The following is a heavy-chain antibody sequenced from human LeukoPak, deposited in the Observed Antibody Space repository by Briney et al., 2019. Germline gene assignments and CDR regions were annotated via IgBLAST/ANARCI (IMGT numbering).Heavy chain of an antibody. J-gene: IGHJ4*02. Sequence: GGSLRLSCAASGFTFSSYSMNWVRQAPGKGLEWVSSISSSSSYIYYADSVKGRFTISRDNAKNSLYLQMNSLRAEDTAVYYCARARSLYSGYDYGENLFDYWGQGTLVTVSS. D-gene: IGHD5-12*01. V-gene: IGHV3-21*04. CDR2: ISSSSSYI. CDR1: GFTFSSYS. CDR3: ARARSLYSGYDYGENLFDY.